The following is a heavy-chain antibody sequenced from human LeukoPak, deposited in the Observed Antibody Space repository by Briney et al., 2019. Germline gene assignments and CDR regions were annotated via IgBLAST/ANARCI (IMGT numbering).Heavy chain of an antibody. J-gene: IGHJ4*02. CDR3: ARGALHVFDY. Sequence: PGGSLRLSCAASGFTFSDYEINWVRQAPGKGLEWVSCISTSGSTTYYADSVMGRFTISRDNAKNSLFLQMNTLTVEDTAVYYCARGALHVFDYWGQGTPVTVSS. V-gene: IGHV3-48*03. CDR1: GFTFSDYE. CDR2: ISTSGSTT. D-gene: IGHD3-10*02.